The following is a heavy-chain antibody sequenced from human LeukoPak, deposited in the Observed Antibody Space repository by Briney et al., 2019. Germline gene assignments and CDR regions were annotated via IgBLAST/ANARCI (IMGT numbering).Heavy chain of an antibody. J-gene: IGHJ4*02. CDR2: ISGGGGST. D-gene: IGHD3-9*01. V-gene: IGHV3-23*01. Sequence: GGSLRLSCAGSGFTFSSYAMSWVRQSPGKGLEWVSAISGGGGSTYFADSVKGRFTISRDNAKNTLYLQMNSLRAEDTAVYCCAKFYDISTGYFDYWGQGTLVTVSS. CDR1: GFTFSSYA. CDR3: AKFYDISTGYFDY.